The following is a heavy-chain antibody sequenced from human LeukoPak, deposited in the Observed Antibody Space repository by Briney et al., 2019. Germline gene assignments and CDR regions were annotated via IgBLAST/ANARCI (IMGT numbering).Heavy chain of an antibody. CDR1: GFTLSGYD. V-gene: IGHV3-23*01. J-gene: IGHJ5*02. CDR3: PLHPGRHYLGLWFDP. Sequence: GGSLRLSRAASGFTLSGYDISWARQAPGKGLEWVSGISGNGGSTNYADSVKGRFTISRDYSKNTLYLQMNSLRAEDTPLYYCPLHPGRHYLGLWFDPWGQGTRVTV. D-gene: IGHD1-26*01. CDR2: ISGNGGST.